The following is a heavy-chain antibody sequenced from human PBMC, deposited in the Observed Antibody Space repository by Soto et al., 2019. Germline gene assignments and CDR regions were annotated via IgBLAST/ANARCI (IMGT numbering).Heavy chain of an antibody. CDR2: ISSDGGSQ. CDR1: GFTFSTYA. J-gene: IGHJ4*02. CDR3: ARDPAASGWYYFDY. Sequence: GGSLRLSCAASGFTFSTYAMHWVRQAPGKGLEWMAVISSDGGSQYYADSVKGRFTISRDNSKNTLYVQMNSLRVEDTAVYHCARDPAASGWYYFDYWGQGTRVTVSS. V-gene: IGHV3-30-3*01. D-gene: IGHD6-13*01.